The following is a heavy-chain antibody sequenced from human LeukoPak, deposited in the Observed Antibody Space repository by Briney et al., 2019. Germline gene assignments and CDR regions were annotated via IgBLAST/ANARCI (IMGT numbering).Heavy chain of an antibody. CDR3: ARMYSSGWYTGAFDV. CDR1: GFTFNNFA. V-gene: IGHV3-30*04. D-gene: IGHD6-19*01. Sequence: KTGGSLRLSCAASGFTFNNFAMHWVRQAPGQGLEWVTAVSHDGNIKEYVDSVKGRFTVSRDNSKNTLYLQMNSLRVGDTAIYYCARMYSSGWYTGAFDVWGQGTMVTVSS. J-gene: IGHJ3*01. CDR2: VSHDGNIK.